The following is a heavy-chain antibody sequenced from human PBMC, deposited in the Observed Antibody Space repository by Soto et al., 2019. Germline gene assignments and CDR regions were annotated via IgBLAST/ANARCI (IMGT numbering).Heavy chain of an antibody. CDR1: GFTFSDYY. CDR2: ISGTDPYM. J-gene: IGHJ6*02. Sequence: GGSLRLSCAASGFTFSDYYMSWVRQAPGKGLEWVSYISGTDPYMKYADAVRGRFTISRDNAKNSLYLQMNSLRDDDTAVYYCARGSSVRGMNVWGQGTPATVSS. D-gene: IGHD6-13*01. V-gene: IGHV3-11*06. CDR3: ARGSSVRGMNV.